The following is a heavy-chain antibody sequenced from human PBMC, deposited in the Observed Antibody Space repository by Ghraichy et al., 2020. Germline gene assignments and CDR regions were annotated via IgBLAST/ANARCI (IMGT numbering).Heavy chain of an antibody. D-gene: IGHD3-10*01. V-gene: IGHV3-48*02. CDR3: ARKDFFNSGTYYIPFFDS. Sequence: GESLNISCATSGFTFSTYTMGWVRQAPGKGLEWVSSISSSGSIFYADSVKGRFTISRDNDKNSLYLQMNSLRDEDTAGYFCARKDFFNSGTYYIPFFDSWGQGTLVTVSS. CDR2: ISSSGSI. J-gene: IGHJ4*02. CDR1: GFTFSTYT.